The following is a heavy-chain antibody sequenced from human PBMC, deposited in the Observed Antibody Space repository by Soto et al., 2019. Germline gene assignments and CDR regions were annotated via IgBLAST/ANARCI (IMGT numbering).Heavy chain of an antibody. D-gene: IGHD3-3*01. J-gene: IGHJ6*02. CDR1: GFTFSSYA. CDR3: AKHLYDFWSGYSIASYYYYYGMDV. V-gene: IGHV3-23*01. Sequence: EVQLLESGGGLVQPGGSLRLSCAASGFTFSSYAMSWVRQAPGKGLEWVSAISGSGGSTYYADSVKGRFTISRDNSKNTLYLQMNSLRAEDTAVYYCAKHLYDFWSGYSIASYYYYYGMDVWGQGTTVTVSS. CDR2: ISGSGGST.